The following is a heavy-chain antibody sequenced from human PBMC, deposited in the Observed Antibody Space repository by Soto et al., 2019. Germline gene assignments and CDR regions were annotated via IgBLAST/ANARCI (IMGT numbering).Heavy chain of an antibody. V-gene: IGHV6-1*01. CDR2: TFYRSKWYN. Sequence: SQTLSLTCAISGDSVSSHSAAWNWIRQAPSRGLEWLGRTFYRSKWYNDYALSVKSRITINPDTSKNQFSLQLNSVTPEDTAVYYCAREGTTMFGLVPHFDYWGQGTLVTVSS. CDR3: AREGTTMFGLVPHFDY. CDR1: GDSVSSHSAA. J-gene: IGHJ4*02. D-gene: IGHD3-3*01.